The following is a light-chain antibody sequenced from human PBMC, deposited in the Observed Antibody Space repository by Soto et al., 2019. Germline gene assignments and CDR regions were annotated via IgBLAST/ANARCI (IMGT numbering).Light chain of an antibody. V-gene: IGKV3-11*01. J-gene: IGKJ2*01. CDR3: QQRSNWPPYT. Sequence: EIVLTQSPATLSLSPGERATLSCRASQSVSSYLAWYQQKPGQAPRLLIYDASNRATGIPARFSGSESGTYFTLTISSLEPEDFAVYSCQQRSNWPPYTFGQGTKLEIK. CDR1: QSVSSY. CDR2: DAS.